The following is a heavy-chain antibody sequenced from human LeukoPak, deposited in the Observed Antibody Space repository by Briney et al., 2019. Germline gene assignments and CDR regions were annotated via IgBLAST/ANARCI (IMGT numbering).Heavy chain of an antibody. CDR2: ISSSGSTI. J-gene: IGHJ5*02. Sequence: GGSLRLSCAASGFTFSDYYMSWIRQAPGKGLEWVSYISSSGSTIYYADSVKGRFTISRGNAKNSLYLQMNSLRADDTAVYYCARDRARGVGKSSWFDPWGQGTLDTVSS. D-gene: IGHD3-10*01. V-gene: IGHV3-11*04. CDR1: GFTFSDYY. CDR3: ARDRARGVGKSSWFDP.